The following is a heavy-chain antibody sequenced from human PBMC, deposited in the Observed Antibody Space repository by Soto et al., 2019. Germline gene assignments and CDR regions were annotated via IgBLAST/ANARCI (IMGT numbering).Heavy chain of an antibody. D-gene: IGHD1-1*01. Sequence: QVQLVQSGAEVKKPGSSVKVSCKASGGTFSSYTISWVRQAPGQGLEWMGRIIPILGIANYAQKFQGRVTITAEKSTSTAYVELSSLSSEDTAVYYCAREGSGDWNEPPYWYFDLWGSGTLVTVSS. CDR2: IIPILGIA. J-gene: IGHJ2*01. CDR3: AREGSGDWNEPPYWYFDL. V-gene: IGHV1-69*08. CDR1: GGTFSSYT.